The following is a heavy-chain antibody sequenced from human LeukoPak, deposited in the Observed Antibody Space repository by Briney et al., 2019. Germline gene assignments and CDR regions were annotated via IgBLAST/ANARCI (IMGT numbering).Heavy chain of an antibody. CDR1: GYSFTSYS. D-gene: IGHD2-15*01. Sequence: GESLKISCKGSGYSFTSYSIGWVRQMPGKGLEWMGIIYPGDSDTRYSPSFQGQVTISADKSIRTAYLQWSSLKASDTAMYYCARPRSHRMEAAFDIWGQGTMVTVSS. V-gene: IGHV5-51*01. J-gene: IGHJ3*02. CDR2: IYPGDSDT. CDR3: ARPRSHRMEAAFDI.